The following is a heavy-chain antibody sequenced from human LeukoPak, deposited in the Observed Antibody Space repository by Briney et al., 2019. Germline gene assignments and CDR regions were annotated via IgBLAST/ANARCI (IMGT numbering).Heavy chain of an antibody. CDR1: GFTFRSYA. J-gene: IGHJ4*02. CDR3: AKWGLDCSVAGCLYYFDY. CDR2: ISDGST. V-gene: IGHV3-23*01. D-gene: IGHD2-15*01. Sequence: PGGSLRLSCAASGFTFRSYAMSWVRQAPGKGLEWVSGISDGSTYYADSIKGRFTISRDNSKNPPYLQMNNLRAEDTAVYYCAKWGLDCSVAGCLYYFDYWGQGTLVTVSS.